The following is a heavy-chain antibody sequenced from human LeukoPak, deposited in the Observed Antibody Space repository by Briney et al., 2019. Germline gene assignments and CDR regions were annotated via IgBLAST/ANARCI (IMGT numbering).Heavy chain of an antibody. CDR1: GGTFSSYA. CDR2: IIPIFGTA. Sequence: SVKVSCKASGGTFSSYAISWVRQAPGRGLEWMGGIIPIFGTANYAQKFQGRVTITADESTSTAYMELSSLRSEDTAVYYCAREERPDDVLLWFGESPPGSFDIWGQGTMVTVSS. V-gene: IGHV1-69*13. J-gene: IGHJ3*02. CDR3: AREERPDDVLLWFGESPPGSFDI. D-gene: IGHD3-10*01.